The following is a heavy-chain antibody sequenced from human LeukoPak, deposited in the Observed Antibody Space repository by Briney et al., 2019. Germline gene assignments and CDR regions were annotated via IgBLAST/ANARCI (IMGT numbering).Heavy chain of an antibody. CDR3: ARGTVVVITD. J-gene: IGHJ4*02. D-gene: IGHD3-22*01. V-gene: IGHV4-34*01. Sequence: LEWIGEINHSGSTNYNLSLKSRVTISVDTSKNQFSLKLSSVTAADTAVYYCARGTVVVITDWGQGTLVTVSS. CDR2: INHSGST.